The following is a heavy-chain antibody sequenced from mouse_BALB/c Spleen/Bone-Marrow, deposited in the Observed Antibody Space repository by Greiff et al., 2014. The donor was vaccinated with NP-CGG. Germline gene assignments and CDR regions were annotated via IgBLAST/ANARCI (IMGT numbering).Heavy chain of an antibody. D-gene: IGHD1-1*01. CDR3: ATYVGFAF. Sequence: VKLVESGAELAKPGASVKMSCKASGYTFTTYRMHWVKQRPGQGLEWIGYINPSTGYIEYNQKFKDKATLTADKSSSTAYMQLSSLTSEDSAVYYCATYVGFAFWGQGTLVTVSA. V-gene: IGHV1-4*01. CDR2: INPSTGYI. CDR1: GYTFTTYR. J-gene: IGHJ3*01.